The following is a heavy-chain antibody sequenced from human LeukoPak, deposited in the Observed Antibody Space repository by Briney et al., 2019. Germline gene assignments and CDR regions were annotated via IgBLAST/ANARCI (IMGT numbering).Heavy chain of an antibody. V-gene: IGHV3-21*01. J-gene: IGHJ4*02. D-gene: IGHD2-2*01. CDR2: ICSSSSYI. CDR1: GFTFSSYS. Sequence: GGSLRLSCAASGFTFSSYSMNWVRRAPGKGLEWVSSICSSSSYIYYADSVKGRFTISRDNAKNSLYLQMNSLRAEDTAVYYCAREVKLGYCSSTSCYLGFDYWGQGTLVTVSS. CDR3: AREVKLGYCSSTSCYLGFDY.